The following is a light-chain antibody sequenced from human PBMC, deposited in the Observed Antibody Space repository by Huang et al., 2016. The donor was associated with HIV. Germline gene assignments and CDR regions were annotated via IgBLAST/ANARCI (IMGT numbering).Light chain of an antibody. CDR3: LQYYSVPQT. Sequence: DIVMTQSPDSLAVSPGERATINCKSSQTVLYSLNKKNSLAWFQQKPGRPPKLLIYCATTRESGVPDRFSGSGSGTDFTLTINNLQAEDVAVYFCLQYYSVPQTFGHGTKVEIK. CDR2: CAT. CDR1: QTVLYSLNKKNS. V-gene: IGKV4-1*01. J-gene: IGKJ1*01.